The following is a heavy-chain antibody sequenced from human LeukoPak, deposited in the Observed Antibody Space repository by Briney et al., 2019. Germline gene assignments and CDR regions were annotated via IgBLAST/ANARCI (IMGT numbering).Heavy chain of an antibody. V-gene: IGHV1-2*06. CDR2: INPNSGGT. D-gene: IGHD2-15*01. Sequence: ASVKVSCKASGYTFTGYYMHWVRQAPGQGLEWMGRINPNSGGTNYAQKFQGRVTMTRDTSISTAYMELSRLRSDDTAVYYCARESRGRYCSGGSCYHFDYWGQGTLVTVSS. CDR3: ARESRGRYCSGGSCYHFDY. J-gene: IGHJ4*02. CDR1: GYTFTGYY.